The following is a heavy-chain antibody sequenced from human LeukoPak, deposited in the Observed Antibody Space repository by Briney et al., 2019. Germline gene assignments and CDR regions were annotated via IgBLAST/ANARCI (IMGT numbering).Heavy chain of an antibody. V-gene: IGHV4-39*01. D-gene: IGHD6-6*01. CDR3: ARGHTSIAARGRFDY. J-gene: IGHJ4*02. CDR2: VYYSGST. CDR1: GGSISSSSYY. Sequence: SETLSLTCTVSGGSISSSSYYWGWIRQPPGKGLEWIGNVYYSGSTYQNPSLKSRVTISVDTSKNQFSLKLSSVTAADTAVYYCARGHTSIAARGRFDYWGQGTLVTVSS.